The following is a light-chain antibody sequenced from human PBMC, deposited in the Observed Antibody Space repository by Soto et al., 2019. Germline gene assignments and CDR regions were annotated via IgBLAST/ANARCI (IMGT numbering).Light chain of an antibody. CDR3: QQYNNWPQT. J-gene: IGKJ1*01. CDR2: GAS. Sequence: DIVLTQSPGTLSVSPGETATLSCRASQSVSSNLAWYQQKPGQAPRLLIYGASTRATGIPARFSGSGSGTEFTLTISSLQSEDFAVYYCQQYNNWPQTFGQGTKVDIK. V-gene: IGKV3-15*01. CDR1: QSVSSN.